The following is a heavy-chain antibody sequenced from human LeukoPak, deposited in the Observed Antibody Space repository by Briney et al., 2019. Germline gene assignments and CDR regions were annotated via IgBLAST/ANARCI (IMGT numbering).Heavy chain of an antibody. Sequence: HPGGSLRLSCAASGFTFSSYWMSWVRQAPGKGLEWVANIKQDGSEKYYVDSVKGRFTISRDNAKNSLYLQMNSLRAEDTAVYYCAREGKPYDYVWGSYRYTFDWYFDYWGQGTLVTVSS. J-gene: IGHJ4*02. CDR1: GFTFSSYW. V-gene: IGHV3-7*01. D-gene: IGHD3-16*02. CDR2: IKQDGSEK. CDR3: AREGKPYDYVWGSYRYTFDWYFDY.